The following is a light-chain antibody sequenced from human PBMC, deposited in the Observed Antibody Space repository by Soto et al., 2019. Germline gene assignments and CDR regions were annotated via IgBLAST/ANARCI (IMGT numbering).Light chain of an antibody. CDR3: QNYNSAPLT. J-gene: IGKJ4*01. Sequence: DIQMTQSPSSLSASVGDRVTITCRASQAISNSLAWYQQKPGKVPKVLIYATSILQSGVPARFSGSGSGTDFTLTISSLKPEDVANYYCQNYNSAPLTFGGGTKVEI. CDR2: ATS. V-gene: IGKV1-27*01. CDR1: QAISNS.